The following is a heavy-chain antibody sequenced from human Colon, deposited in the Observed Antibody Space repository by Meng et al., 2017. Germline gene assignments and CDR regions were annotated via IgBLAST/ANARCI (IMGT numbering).Heavy chain of an antibody. Sequence: LRLSYTVSGGSISRGSYYWTWIRQSAGKGLEWIGHIYTSGSTNYNPSLKSRVTISADRSKNQFSLNLSSATAADTAVYYCVRDTLDDYAFDYFDSWGQGRLVTVSS. CDR3: VRDTLDDYAFDYFDS. V-gene: IGHV4-61*09. CDR2: IYTSGST. CDR1: GGSISRGSYY. D-gene: IGHD3-16*01. J-gene: IGHJ4*02.